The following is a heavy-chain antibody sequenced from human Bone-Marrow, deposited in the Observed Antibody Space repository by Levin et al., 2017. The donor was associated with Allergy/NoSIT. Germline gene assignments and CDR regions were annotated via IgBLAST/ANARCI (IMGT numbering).Heavy chain of an antibody. CDR3: AATYYFDTSGHDY. J-gene: IGHJ4*02. V-gene: IGHV3-23*01. Sequence: ETLSLTCAASGFTFSSYGMSWVRQAPGKGLEWVASISGRGDNTYYADSVKGRFTISRDNSKNTLYLQMRSLTVDDTALFYCAATYYFDTSGHDYWGQGTLVTVSS. D-gene: IGHD3-9*01. CDR1: GFTFSSYG. CDR2: ISGRGDNT.